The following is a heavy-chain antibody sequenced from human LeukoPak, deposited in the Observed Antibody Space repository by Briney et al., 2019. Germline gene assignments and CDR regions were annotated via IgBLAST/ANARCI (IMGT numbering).Heavy chain of an antibody. CDR1: GYTFTSYY. CDR2: INPTGGST. J-gene: IGHJ5*02. CDR3: ARGRTVTTSGAWFDP. Sequence: GASVKVSCKASGYTFTSYYMHWVRQAPGQGLEWMGIINPTGGSTSYAQKFQGRVTMTRDTSTSTVYMELSSLRSEDTAVYYCARGRTVTTSGAWFDPWGQGTLVTVSS. V-gene: IGHV1-46*01. D-gene: IGHD4-17*01.